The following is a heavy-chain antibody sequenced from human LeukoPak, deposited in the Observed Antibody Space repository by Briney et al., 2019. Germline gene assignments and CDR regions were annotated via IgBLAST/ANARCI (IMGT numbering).Heavy chain of an antibody. CDR1: GYTFTTYG. CDR2: INTYNGHT. CDR3: TRVIIVVVSGTNYDY. V-gene: IGHV1-18*01. Sequence: AASVKVSXKASGYTFTTYGISWVRQAPGQGLEWMGWINTYNGHTNYAQKLQGRVTMTTDTSTSTAYMELRSLRSDDTAVYYCTRVIIVVVSGTNYDYWGQGTLVTVSS. J-gene: IGHJ4*02. D-gene: IGHD2-15*01.